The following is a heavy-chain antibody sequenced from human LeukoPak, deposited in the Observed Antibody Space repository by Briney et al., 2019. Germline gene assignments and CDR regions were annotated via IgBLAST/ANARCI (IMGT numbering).Heavy chain of an antibody. D-gene: IGHD1-1*01. CDR2: IKQDGGEK. CDR1: GFTFNRDW. CDR3: ARVGQQLVGAYSSFDP. V-gene: IGHV3-7*01. J-gene: IGHJ5*02. Sequence: GGSLRLSCAASGFTFNRDWMSWVRQAPGKGPEWVANIKQDGGEKKYVHSVKGRFTISRDNATNSLYLQMNSLRVEDTAVYYCARVGQQLVGAYSSFDPWGQGTLVTVSS.